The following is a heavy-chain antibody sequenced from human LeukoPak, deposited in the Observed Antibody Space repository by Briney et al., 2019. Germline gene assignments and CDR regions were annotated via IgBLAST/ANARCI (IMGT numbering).Heavy chain of an antibody. CDR1: GHTFTSYA. V-gene: IGHV1-3*01. Sequence: GASVKVSCKASGHTFTSYAMHWVRQAPGQGLEWMGWINAGNGNTKYSQKFQGRVTITRDTSASTAYMELSSLRSEDTAVYYCARGRDSSGYYYPIDYWGQGTLVTVSS. CDR3: ARGRDSSGYYYPIDY. D-gene: IGHD3-22*01. J-gene: IGHJ4*02. CDR2: INAGNGNT.